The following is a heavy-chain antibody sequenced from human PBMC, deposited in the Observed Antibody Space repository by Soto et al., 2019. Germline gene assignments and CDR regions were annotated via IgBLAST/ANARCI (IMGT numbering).Heavy chain of an antibody. V-gene: IGHV4-59*01. CDR1: GGSMNNNY. J-gene: IGHJ4*02. D-gene: IGHD2-15*01. CDR3: VSDRRYCSGGSCYRYFDY. CDR2: VYYSGST. Sequence: SETLSLTCTVSGGSMNNNYWSWIRQSPGKGLEWIGYVYYSGSTNYKPSLKSRVTISVDTSKNQFSLKLSSVTAADTAVYYCVSDRRYCSGGSCYRYFDYWGQGTLVTVSS.